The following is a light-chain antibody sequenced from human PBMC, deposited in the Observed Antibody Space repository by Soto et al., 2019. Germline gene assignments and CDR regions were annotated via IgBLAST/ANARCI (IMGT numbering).Light chain of an antibody. CDR3: QQFTDWPPSYT. J-gene: IGKJ2*01. V-gene: IGKV3-15*01. CDR1: QSVSSK. CDR2: AAS. Sequence: EIVMTQSPATLSVSPGERATLSCRASQSVSSKLAWYQQKPGQAPRLLIYAASTRATGIPTRFSGSGSGTEFTLTISSLQSEDFAVYYCQQFTDWPPSYTFGQGTKLEIK.